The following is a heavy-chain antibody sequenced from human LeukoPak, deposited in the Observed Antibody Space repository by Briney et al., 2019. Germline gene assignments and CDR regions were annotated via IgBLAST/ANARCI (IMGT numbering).Heavy chain of an antibody. CDR1: GGSISSYY. D-gene: IGHD2-21*02. CDR2: IYYSGST. Sequence: SETLSLTCTVSGGSISSYYWSWIRQPPGKGLEWIGYIYYSGSTNYNPSLKSRVTISVDTSKNQSSLKLSSVTAADTAVYYCARSPAYCGGDCYSGDSRYFDYYYYGMDVWGQGTTVTVSS. V-gene: IGHV4-59*01. CDR3: ARSPAYCGGDCYSGDSRYFDYYYYGMDV. J-gene: IGHJ6*02.